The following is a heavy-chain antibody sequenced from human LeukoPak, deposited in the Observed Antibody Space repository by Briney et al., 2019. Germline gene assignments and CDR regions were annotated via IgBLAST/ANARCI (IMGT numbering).Heavy chain of an antibody. CDR1: GYTFTSYG. Sequence: ASVKVSCKASGYTFTSYGISWVRQAPGQGLEWMGWMNPNSGNTGYAQKFQGRVTMTRNTSISTVYMELSSLRSEDTAVYYCAREWVGTGTIIGYWGQGTLVTVSS. CDR2: MNPNSGNT. J-gene: IGHJ4*02. CDR3: AREWVGTGTIIGY. V-gene: IGHV1-8*02. D-gene: IGHD1-1*01.